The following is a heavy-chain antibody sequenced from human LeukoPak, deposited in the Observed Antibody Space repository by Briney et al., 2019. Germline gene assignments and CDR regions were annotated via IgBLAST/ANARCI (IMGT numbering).Heavy chain of an antibody. CDR3: ARAFYYDSSGYLRRTWYFDL. Sequence: GASVKVSCKASGGTFSSYAISWVRQAPGQGLEWMGRIIPIFGTANYAQKFQGRVTITTDESTSTAYMELSSLRSEDTAVYYCARAFYYDSSGYLRRTWYFDLWGRGTLVTVSS. CDR2: IIPIFGTA. D-gene: IGHD3-22*01. J-gene: IGHJ2*01. CDR1: GGTFSSYA. V-gene: IGHV1-69*05.